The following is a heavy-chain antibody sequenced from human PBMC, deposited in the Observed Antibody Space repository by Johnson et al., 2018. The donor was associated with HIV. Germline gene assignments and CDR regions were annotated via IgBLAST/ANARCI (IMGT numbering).Heavy chain of an antibody. CDR2: IWYDGSNK. Sequence: VQLVESGGGVVQPGRSLRLSCAASGFTFSSYGMHWVRQAPGKGLEWVAVIWYDGSNKYYADSVKGRFTISRDNSKNTLYLKMNSLRAEDTAVYYCAQVASGRSYVDAFDVWGQGTMVTVSS. J-gene: IGHJ3*01. V-gene: IGHV3-33*08. CDR3: AQVASGRSYVDAFDV. D-gene: IGHD3-3*01. CDR1: GFTFSSYG.